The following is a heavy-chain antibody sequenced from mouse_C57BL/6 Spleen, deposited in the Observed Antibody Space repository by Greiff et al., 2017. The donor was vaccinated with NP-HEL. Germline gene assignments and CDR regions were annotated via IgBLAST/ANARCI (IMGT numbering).Heavy chain of an antibody. V-gene: IGHV2-9*01. CDR2: ICGGGST. J-gene: IGHJ4*01. CDR1: GFSLTSYG. D-gene: IGHD1-1*01. CDR3: AKLAPTDPGWVDY. Sequence: VQLVESGPGLVAPSQCLSISCTVSGFSLTSYGVDWVRQPPGKGLEWLGVICGGGSTNYNSALMSRLSISKDNAKSHVFLKMNRLQTDDTAMYYGAKLAPTDPGWVDYWGQGTSVTVSS.